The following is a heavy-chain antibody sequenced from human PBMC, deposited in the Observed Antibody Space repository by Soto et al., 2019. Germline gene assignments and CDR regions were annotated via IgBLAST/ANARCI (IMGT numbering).Heavy chain of an antibody. CDR1: GLNFRTYA. CDR2: IAYDGINK. Sequence: QVQLVESGGGVVQPGKSLRLSCAASGLNFRTYAMHWVRQSPGKGLEWVAVIAYDGINKHYADSVKGRFTISRDNSRNTLYLQMNSLRVEDTSMYYCTRLRDAFDIWGQGTTVTVSS. J-gene: IGHJ3*02. CDR3: TRLRDAFDI. V-gene: IGHV3-30-3*01.